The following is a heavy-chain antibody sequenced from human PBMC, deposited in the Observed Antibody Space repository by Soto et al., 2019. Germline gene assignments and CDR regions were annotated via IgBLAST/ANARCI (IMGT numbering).Heavy chain of an antibody. D-gene: IGHD2-2*01. CDR2: ISAYNGNT. V-gene: IGHV1-18*01. Sequence: ASVKVSCKASVYTFTSYGISWVRQAPGQGLEWMGWISAYNGNTNYAQKLQGRVTMTTDTSTSTAYMELRSLRSDDTAVYYCARVGCSTTSCPLYYYYYYMDVWGKGTTVTVSS. J-gene: IGHJ6*03. CDR1: VYTFTSYG. CDR3: ARVGCSTTSCPLYYYYYYMDV.